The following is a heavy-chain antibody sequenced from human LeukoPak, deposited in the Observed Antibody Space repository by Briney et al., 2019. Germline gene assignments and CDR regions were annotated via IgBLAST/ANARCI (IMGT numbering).Heavy chain of an antibody. Sequence: SETLSLTCSVSGASIDTYYWSWIRQPAGKGLEWIGRIHTSGSTNYNPSLKSRVTMSVDTSKNQFSLKVNSVTAADTAVYYCARDRWYYDFWSGYPYYYYMDVWGKGTTVTVSS. CDR2: IHTSGST. CDR3: ARDRWYYDFWSGYPYYYYMDV. CDR1: GASIDTYY. J-gene: IGHJ6*03. V-gene: IGHV4-4*07. D-gene: IGHD3-3*01.